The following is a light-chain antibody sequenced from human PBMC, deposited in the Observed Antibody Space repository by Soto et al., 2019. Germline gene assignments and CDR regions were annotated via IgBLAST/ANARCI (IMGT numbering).Light chain of an antibody. CDR1: QSLLHINGYNY. CDR2: LAS. CDR3: QQYNSYFSWT. V-gene: IGKV2-28*01. Sequence: DIVVTQSPLSLPVTPGEPASISCRSSQSLLHINGYNYLDWYLQKPGQSPQLLIYLASNRASGVPDRFSGSGSGTDFTLKISRVEAEDFGVYYCQQYNSYFSWTFGQGATVEIK. J-gene: IGKJ1*01.